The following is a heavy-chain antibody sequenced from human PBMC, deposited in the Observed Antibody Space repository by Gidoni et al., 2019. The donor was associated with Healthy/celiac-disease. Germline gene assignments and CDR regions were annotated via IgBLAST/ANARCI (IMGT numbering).Heavy chain of an antibody. CDR2: IYYSGST. CDR3: ARDDYGDHYYYYGMDV. J-gene: IGHJ6*02. Sequence: QVQLQESGPGLVQPSQTLSLTCTVSGGSISSGDYYWSWLRQPPGKGLEWIGYIYYSGSTYYNPSLKSRVTISVDTSKNQFSLKLSSVTAADTAVYYCARDDYGDHYYYYGMDVWGQGTTVTVSS. D-gene: IGHD4-17*01. V-gene: IGHV4-30-4*01. CDR1: GGSISSGDYY.